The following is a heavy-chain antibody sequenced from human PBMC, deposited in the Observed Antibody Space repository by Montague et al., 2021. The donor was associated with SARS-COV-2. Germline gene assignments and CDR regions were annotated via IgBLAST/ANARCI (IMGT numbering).Heavy chain of an antibody. V-gene: IGHV3-30*04. Sequence: SLRLSCAASGFTFSSYAMHWVRQAPGKGLEWVAVISYDGSNKYYADSAKGRFTISRDNSKNTLYLQMNSLRAEDTAVFYCARSSGYCGGDCNSGIDYWGQGTLVTVSS. CDR3: ARSSGYCGGDCNSGIDY. D-gene: IGHD2-21*02. J-gene: IGHJ4*02. CDR2: ISYDGSNK. CDR1: GFTFSSYA.